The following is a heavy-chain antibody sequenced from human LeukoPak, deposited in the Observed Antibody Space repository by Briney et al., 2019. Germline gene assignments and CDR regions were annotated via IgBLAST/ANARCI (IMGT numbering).Heavy chain of an antibody. Sequence: PSETLSLTCTDSGGSISSYYWSWIRQPPGKGLERIGYIYYTGSTNYNPSLKRRVTISVDTSKNQFSLKLSSVTAADTAVYYCASGARANWDDAFDIWGQGTMVTVSS. J-gene: IGHJ3*02. D-gene: IGHD7-27*01. CDR2: IYYTGST. CDR3: ASGARANWDDAFDI. CDR1: GGSISSYY. V-gene: IGHV4-59*01.